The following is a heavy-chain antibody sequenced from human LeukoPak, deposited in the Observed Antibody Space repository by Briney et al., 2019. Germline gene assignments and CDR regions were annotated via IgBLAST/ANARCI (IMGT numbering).Heavy chain of an antibody. Sequence: PGGSLRLSCVASGFTFSRYAMHWVRQAAGEGLEWVAFISYDGSNKYYADSVKGRFTISRDNSKNTLYLQMNSLRAEDTAVYYCARAERNAGVFDYWGQGTLVIVSS. CDR2: ISYDGSNK. D-gene: IGHD3-3*01. CDR3: ARAERNAGVFDY. V-gene: IGHV3-30-3*01. J-gene: IGHJ4*02. CDR1: GFTFSRYA.